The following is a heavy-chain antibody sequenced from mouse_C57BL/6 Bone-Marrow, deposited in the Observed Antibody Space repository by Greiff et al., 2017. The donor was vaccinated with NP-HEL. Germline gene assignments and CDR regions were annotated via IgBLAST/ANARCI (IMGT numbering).Heavy chain of an antibody. Sequence: EVKLVESEGGLVQPGSSMKLSCTASGFTFSDYYMAWVRQVPEKGLEWVANSNYDGSSTYYLDSLKSRFIISRDNAKNILYLQMRSLKSEDTATYYCAREGGLRRRTYAMDYWGQGTSVTVSS. J-gene: IGHJ4*01. D-gene: IGHD2-4*01. V-gene: IGHV5-16*01. CDR3: AREGGLRRRTYAMDY. CDR1: GFTFSDYY. CDR2: SNYDGSST.